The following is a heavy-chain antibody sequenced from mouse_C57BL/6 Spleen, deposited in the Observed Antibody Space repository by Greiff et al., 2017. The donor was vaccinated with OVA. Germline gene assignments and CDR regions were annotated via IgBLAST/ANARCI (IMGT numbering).Heavy chain of an antibody. V-gene: IGHV1-61*01. CDR3: ARGALRGYCDY. CDR1: GYTFTSYW. Sequence: QVQLQQPGAELVRPGSSVKLSCKASGYTFTSYWMAWVKQRPGQGLEWIGNIYPSDSETHYNQKFKDKATLTVDKSSSTADMQLRSLTSEDSEVYYCARGALRGYCDYWGQGTTLTVSA. J-gene: IGHJ2*01. CDR2: IYPSDSET.